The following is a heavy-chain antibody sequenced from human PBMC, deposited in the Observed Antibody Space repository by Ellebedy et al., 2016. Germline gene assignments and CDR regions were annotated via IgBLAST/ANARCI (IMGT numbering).Heavy chain of an antibody. CDR3: AREGRMYYFDY. V-gene: IGHV3-30*04. CDR1: GFTFSGYA. J-gene: IGHJ4*02. Sequence: GESLKISCAASGFTFSGYAMHWVRQAPGKGLEWVAVMSHDGRNKFYVDSVKGRFIISRDNSKNTLYLQMNSLRFEDTAVYYCAREGRMYYFDYWGQGTLVTVSS. CDR2: MSHDGRNK.